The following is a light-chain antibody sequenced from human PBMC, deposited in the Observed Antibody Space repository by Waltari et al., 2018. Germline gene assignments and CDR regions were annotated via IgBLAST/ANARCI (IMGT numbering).Light chain of an antibody. Sequence: QSVLTQPPSVSGAPGPRVTISCTGSNSNNRAGYDVHWYQQLPGTAPKLLIYGNSNRPSGVPDRFSGSKSGTSASLDITGLQAEDEADYYCQSYDNSLSGSGIFGGGTKLTVL. V-gene: IGLV1-40*01. J-gene: IGLJ2*01. CDR1: NSNNRAGYD. CDR3: QSYDNSLSGSGI. CDR2: GNS.